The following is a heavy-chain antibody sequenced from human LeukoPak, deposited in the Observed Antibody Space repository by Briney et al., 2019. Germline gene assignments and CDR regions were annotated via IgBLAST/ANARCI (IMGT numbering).Heavy chain of an antibody. D-gene: IGHD2-2*01. J-gene: IGHJ6*02. CDR2: IRSKANSYAT. Sequence: GGSLRLSCAASGFTFSGSAMHWVRQASGKGLEWVGRIRSKANSYATAYAASVKGRFTISRDDSKNTAYLQMNSLKTEDTAVYYCTRRSVVVPAAKSYYYYGMDVWGQGTTVTVSS. V-gene: IGHV3-73*01. CDR1: GFTFSGSA. CDR3: TRRSVVVPAAKSYYYYGMDV.